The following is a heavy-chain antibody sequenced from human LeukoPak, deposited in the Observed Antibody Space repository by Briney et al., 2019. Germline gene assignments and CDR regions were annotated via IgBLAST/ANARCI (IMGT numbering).Heavy chain of an antibody. Sequence: GVSVTLSCPACGFSFITYWMHWVRQGPGRGRVGVSRINSEGSSTRYADAVNGRITTPRNQAKNTLYPHMNRLRAKQTAVYYCVRRGYSSVRRYDYYYLVVWGKGTTVTVS. V-gene: IGHV3-74*01. CDR2: INSEGSST. J-gene: IGHJ6*03. CDR1: GFSFITYW. CDR3: VRRGYSSVRRYDYYYLVV. D-gene: IGHD6-25*01.